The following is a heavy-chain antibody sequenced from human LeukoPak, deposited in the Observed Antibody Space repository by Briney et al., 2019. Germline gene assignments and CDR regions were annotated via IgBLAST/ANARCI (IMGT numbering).Heavy chain of an antibody. Sequence: GASVKVSCKASGYTFTNYGISWVRQAPGQGLEWMGWVSPYNGDTNYAQKFQGRVTMSTDTSTSTAYMELRSLRFDDTAIYYCAKDWNILTGRNCFDPWGQGTLVTVSS. V-gene: IGHV1-18*01. D-gene: IGHD3-9*01. CDR1: GYTFTNYG. CDR3: AKDWNILTGRNCFDP. CDR2: VSPYNGDT. J-gene: IGHJ5*02.